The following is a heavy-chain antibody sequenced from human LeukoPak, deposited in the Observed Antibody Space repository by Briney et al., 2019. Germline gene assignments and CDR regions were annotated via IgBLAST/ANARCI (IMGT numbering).Heavy chain of an antibody. CDR3: ARGNSASEIYHYLNWFDP. CDR1: GYTFTSNG. CDR2: ISANNGYT. V-gene: IGHV1-18*04. D-gene: IGHD4-23*01. Sequence: DSVKVSCKASGYTFTSNGVTWVRQAPGQGLEWMGWISANNGYTNYAQKFQDRVTLTTDTSTSTAYMELRSLRSDDTAVYYCARGNSASEIYHYLNWFDPWGQGTLVTVS. J-gene: IGHJ5*02.